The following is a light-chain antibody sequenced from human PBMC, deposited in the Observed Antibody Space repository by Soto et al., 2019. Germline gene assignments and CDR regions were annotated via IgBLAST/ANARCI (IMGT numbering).Light chain of an antibody. Sequence: DIGMMQSPDSLAVSLGERATIHCKSSQSVLYSSNNKNCLAWYQQKPGQPPKLLIYWTSARESGVPDRFTGSGSGTDFTLTISTLQAEDVGVYYCQQYYSTPTFGGGTKVEIK. CDR3: QQYYSTPT. CDR1: QSVLYSSNNKNC. V-gene: IGKV4-1*01. CDR2: WTS. J-gene: IGKJ4*01.